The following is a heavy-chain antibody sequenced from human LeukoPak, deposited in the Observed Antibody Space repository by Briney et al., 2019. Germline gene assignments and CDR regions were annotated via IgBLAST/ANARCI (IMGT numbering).Heavy chain of an antibody. J-gene: IGHJ4*02. CDR3: ARKAGFLDY. Sequence: GGSLRLSCAASGFTFSSYAMTWVRQAPGRGLEWVSGISGSGGSTYYANSVKGRFTISRDNPKNSLYLQMNSLRAEDTAVYYCARKAGFLDYWGQGTLVTVSS. CDR2: ISGSGGST. V-gene: IGHV3-23*01. D-gene: IGHD3-3*01. CDR1: GFTFSSYA.